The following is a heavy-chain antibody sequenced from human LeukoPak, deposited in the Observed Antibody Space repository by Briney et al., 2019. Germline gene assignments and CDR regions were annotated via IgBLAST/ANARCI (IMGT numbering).Heavy chain of an antibody. D-gene: IGHD6-13*01. CDR2: ISGSGGST. CDR1: GFTFSNYA. CDR3: AAVRSYSYTWYYFDS. J-gene: IGHJ4*02. Sequence: PGGSLRLSCAASGFTFSNYAMTWVRQAPGKGLEWVSAISGSGGSTYYADSVQGRFTISRDNSKNTLFLQMNSLRAEDTAAYYCAAVRSYSYTWYYFDSWGQGTLVTVSS. V-gene: IGHV3-23*01.